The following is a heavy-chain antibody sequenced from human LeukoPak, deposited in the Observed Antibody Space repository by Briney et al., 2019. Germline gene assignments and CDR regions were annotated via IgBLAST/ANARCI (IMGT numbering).Heavy chain of an antibody. Sequence: GGSLRLSCAASGFTFSKYWMTWVRQAAGKGPEWVSSIKHDGSEKYCVDSVKGRFTISRDNAKNSLYLQMNSLRAEDTAVYYCARGSGWFDYWGQGTLVTVSS. CDR1: GFTFSKYW. V-gene: IGHV3-7*02. CDR2: IKHDGSEK. CDR3: ARGSGWFDY. J-gene: IGHJ4*02. D-gene: IGHD6-19*01.